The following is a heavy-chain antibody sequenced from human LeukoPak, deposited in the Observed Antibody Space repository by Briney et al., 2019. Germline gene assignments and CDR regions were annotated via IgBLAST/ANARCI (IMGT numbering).Heavy chain of an antibody. Sequence: WASVEVSCKASGGTFSSYAISWVRQAPGQGLEWMGRIIPIFGTANYAQKFQGRVTITTDESTSTAYMELSSLRSEDTAVYYCARADITMVRGAYFDYWGQGTLVTVSS. D-gene: IGHD3-10*01. CDR3: ARADITMVRGAYFDY. J-gene: IGHJ4*02. CDR1: GGTFSSYA. V-gene: IGHV1-69*05. CDR2: IIPIFGTA.